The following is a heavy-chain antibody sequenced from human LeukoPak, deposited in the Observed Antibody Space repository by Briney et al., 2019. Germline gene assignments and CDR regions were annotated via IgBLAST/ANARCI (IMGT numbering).Heavy chain of an antibody. J-gene: IGHJ5*02. V-gene: IGHV1-18*01. CDR2: ISAYNGNT. CDR1: GYTFTSYA. CDR3: ARDYNFREKYNWFDP. Sequence: ASVKVSCKASGYTFTSYAISWVRQAPGQGLERMGWISAYNGNTNYAQKFQGRVTMTKDTSTSTAYMELRSLRSDDTAVYYCARDYNFREKYNWFDPWGQGTLVTVSS. D-gene: IGHD1-20*01.